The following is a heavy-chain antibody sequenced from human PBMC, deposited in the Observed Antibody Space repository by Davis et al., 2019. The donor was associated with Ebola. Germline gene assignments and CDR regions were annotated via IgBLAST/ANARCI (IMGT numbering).Heavy chain of an antibody. V-gene: IGHV1-69*04. J-gene: IGHJ2*01. CDR1: GGTFSSYA. CDR3: ARVSLVVPAAIPPWYFDL. CDR2: IIPILGIA. D-gene: IGHD2-2*01. Sequence: AASVKVSCKASGGTFSSYAISWVRQAPGQGLEWMGRIIPILGIANYAQKFQGRVTITADKSTSTAYMELSSLRSEDTAVYYCARVSLVVPAAIPPWYFDLWGRGTLVTVSS.